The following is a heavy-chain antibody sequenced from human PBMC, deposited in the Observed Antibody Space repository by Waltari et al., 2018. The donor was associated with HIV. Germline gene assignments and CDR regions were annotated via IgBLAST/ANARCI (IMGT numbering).Heavy chain of an antibody. CDR2: ISYDGSNK. D-gene: IGHD3-3*01. Sequence: QVQLVESGGGVVQPGRSLRLSCAASGFTFSSYAMHWVRQAPGKGLEWGAVISYDGSNKYYADSVKGRFTIARDNSKNTLYLQMNSLRAEDTAVYYCARNLVGVVIIDYWGQGTLVTVSS. V-gene: IGHV3-30*04. CDR3: ARNLVGVVIIDY. CDR1: GFTFSSYA. J-gene: IGHJ4*02.